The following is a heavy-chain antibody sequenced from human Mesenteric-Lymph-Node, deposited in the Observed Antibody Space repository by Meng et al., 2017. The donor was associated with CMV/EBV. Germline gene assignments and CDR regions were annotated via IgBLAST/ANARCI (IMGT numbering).Heavy chain of an antibody. CDR3: AKDMGSHYYYGMDV. Sequence: SLKISCAASGFSFDDYAMHWVRQAPGKGLEWVSGISWNSGSIGYADSVKGRFTISRDNAKNSLYLQMNSLRGEDTALYYCAKDMGSHYYYGMDVWGQGTTVTVSS. CDR2: ISWNSGSI. J-gene: IGHJ6*02. CDR1: GFSFDDYA. V-gene: IGHV3-9*01.